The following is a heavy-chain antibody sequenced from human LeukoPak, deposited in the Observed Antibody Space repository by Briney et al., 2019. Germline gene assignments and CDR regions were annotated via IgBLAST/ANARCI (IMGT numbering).Heavy chain of an antibody. CDR2: IYSGGST. CDR1: GFIFSHYG. CDR3: ARDLGY. V-gene: IGHV3-53*04. Sequence: PGGSLRLSCAASGFIFSHYGMSWVRQAPGKGLEWVSVIYSGGSTYYADSVKGRFTISRHNSKNTLYLQMNSLRAEDTAVYYCARDLGYWGQGTLVTVSS. J-gene: IGHJ4*02.